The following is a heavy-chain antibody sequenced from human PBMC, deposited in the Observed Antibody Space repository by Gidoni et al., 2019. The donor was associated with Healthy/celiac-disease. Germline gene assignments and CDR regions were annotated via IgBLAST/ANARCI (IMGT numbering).Heavy chain of an antibody. CDR1: GFSLSTSGMC. CDR2: IDWDDDK. J-gene: IGHJ4*02. D-gene: IGHD6-13*01. Sequence: QVTLRESGPALVKPTQTLTLTCTFSGFSLSTSGMCVSWIRQPPGKALEWLARIDWDDDKYYSTSLKTRLTISKDTSKNQVVLTMTNMDPVDTATYYCARIIIGMGSSWYADYWGQGTLVTVSS. V-gene: IGHV2-70*15. CDR3: ARIIIGMGSSWYADY.